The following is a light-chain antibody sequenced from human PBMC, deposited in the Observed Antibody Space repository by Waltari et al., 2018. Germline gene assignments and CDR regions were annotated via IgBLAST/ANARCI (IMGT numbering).Light chain of an antibody. V-gene: IGLV2-14*03. Sequence: QSALTQPASVSGSPGQSIAISCTGSNTDVGGHNHVSWYQQYPGKAPQLLIYDVSNRPSGISNRSSGSKSGNTASLTISGLQAEDEADYYCCSYTTRLTYVFGSGTKVTVL. CDR2: DVS. J-gene: IGLJ1*01. CDR3: CSYTTRLTYV. CDR1: NTDVGGHNH.